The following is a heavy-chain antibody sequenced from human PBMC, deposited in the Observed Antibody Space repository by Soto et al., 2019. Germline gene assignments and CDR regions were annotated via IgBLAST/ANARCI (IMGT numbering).Heavy chain of an antibody. D-gene: IGHD3-22*01. CDR2: IIPSFGTA. CDR3: ARGWGYDSTDYYYAY. V-gene: IGHV1-69*01. CDR1: GGSFNRHT. J-gene: IGHJ4*02. Sequence: QVQLVQSGAEVRKPGSSVRVSCKASGGSFNRHTISWVRQAPGQGLEWMGGIIPSFGTANHAQKFQGSVTIIADESTSTVYMELSSLRSDDTAIYYCARGWGYDSTDYYYAYWGQGTLVIVSS.